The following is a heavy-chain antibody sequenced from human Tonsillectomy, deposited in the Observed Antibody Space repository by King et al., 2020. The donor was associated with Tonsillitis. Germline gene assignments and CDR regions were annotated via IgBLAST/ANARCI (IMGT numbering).Heavy chain of an antibody. Sequence: VQLVESGGGVVQPGRSLRLSCAASGFTFSSYGMHWVRQAPGKGLEWVAVISYDGSNKYYADSVKGRFTISRDNSKNTLYLQMNSLRAEDTAVYYCAKDRHSGSYDQYGMDVWGQGTTVTVSS. D-gene: IGHD1-26*01. CDR1: GFTFSSYG. V-gene: IGHV3-30*18. CDR2: ISYDGSNK. CDR3: AKDRHSGSYDQYGMDV. J-gene: IGHJ6*02.